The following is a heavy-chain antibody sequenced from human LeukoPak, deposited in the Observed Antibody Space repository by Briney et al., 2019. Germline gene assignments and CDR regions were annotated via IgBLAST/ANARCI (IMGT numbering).Heavy chain of an antibody. CDR2: INAGNGNT. CDR1: GYTFTSYA. Sequence: GASVKVSCKASGYTFTSYAMHWVRQAPGQRLEWMGWINAGNGNTKYSQKFQGRVTITRDTSASTAYMELSSLRSEDTAVYYCARVPTVLRYFDWLNPWGQGTLVTVSS. V-gene: IGHV1-3*01. CDR3: ARVPTVLRYFDWLNP. J-gene: IGHJ5*02. D-gene: IGHD3-9*01.